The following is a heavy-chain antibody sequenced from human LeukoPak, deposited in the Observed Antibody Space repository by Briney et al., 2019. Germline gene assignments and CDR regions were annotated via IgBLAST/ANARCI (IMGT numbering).Heavy chain of an antibody. D-gene: IGHD6-6*01. V-gene: IGHV4-61*02. CDR1: GGSISRGSYY. CDR2: IYTTGTA. Sequence: SETLSLTCVVSGGSISRGSYYWNWIRQAAGKGPEWIGRIYTTGTADYNPSLKGRVFLSVDTSKNQFSLKVTSVTAADTAVYYCARDHSSSSWMDSFEIWGPGTKVTVSS. CDR3: ARDHSSSSWMDSFEI. J-gene: IGHJ3*02.